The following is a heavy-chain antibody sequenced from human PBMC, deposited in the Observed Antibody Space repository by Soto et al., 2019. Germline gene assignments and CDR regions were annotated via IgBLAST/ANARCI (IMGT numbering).Heavy chain of an antibody. CDR3: AKGRGRDFVVVPPAEFDY. Sequence: QVQLVESGGGVVQPGRSLRLSCAASGFTFSSYGMHWVRQAPGKGLEWVAAISYDGSHKPYTDSVKGRFTVSRDNSKNTLSLQMNSLRAEDTAVYYCAKGRGRDFVVVPPAEFDYWGQGTLVTVSS. D-gene: IGHD2-2*01. V-gene: IGHV3-30*18. CDR2: ISYDGSHK. J-gene: IGHJ4*02. CDR1: GFTFSSYG.